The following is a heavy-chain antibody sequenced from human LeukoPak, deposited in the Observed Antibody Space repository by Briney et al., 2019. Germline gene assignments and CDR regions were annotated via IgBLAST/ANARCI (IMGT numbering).Heavy chain of an antibody. CDR3: ARDAHSRYCSGGSCRRHYYYYYYMDV. V-gene: IGHV1-46*01. CDR2: INPSGGST. CDR1: VYTFTSYY. J-gene: IGHJ6*03. Sequence: ASVKVSFKAYVYTFTSYYMHWVRQDPRQGLEWMGIINPSGGSTSYAQKFQGRVTMTRDMSTSTVYMELSSLRSEDTAVYYCARDAHSRYCSGGSCRRHYYYYYYMDVWGKGTTVTVSS. D-gene: IGHD2-15*01.